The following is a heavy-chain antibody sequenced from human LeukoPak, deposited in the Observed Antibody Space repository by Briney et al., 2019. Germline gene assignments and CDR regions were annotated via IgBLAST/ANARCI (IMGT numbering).Heavy chain of an antibody. CDR1: GGSISSYY. V-gene: IGHV4-59*01. J-gene: IGHJ3*02. CDR2: IYYSGST. CDR3: VRPEAEQPDAFDI. Sequence: SETLSLTCTVSGGSISSYYWSWIRQPPGKGLEWIGYIYYSGSTNYNPSLKSRVTISVDTSKNQFSLKLSSVTAADTAVYYCVRPEAEQPDAFDIWGQGTMVTVSS. D-gene: IGHD1/OR15-1a*01.